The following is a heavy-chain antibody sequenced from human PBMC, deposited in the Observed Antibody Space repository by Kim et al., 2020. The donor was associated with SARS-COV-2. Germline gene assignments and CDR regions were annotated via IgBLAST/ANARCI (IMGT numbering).Heavy chain of an antibody. J-gene: IGHJ4*02. V-gene: IGHV4-31*02. Sequence: SLKSRVTISVDTSKNQFSLKLSSVTAADTAVYYCARDTSRGYYDSGNGGLWGQGTLVTVSS. CDR3: ARDTSRGYYDSGNGGL. D-gene: IGHD3-10*01.